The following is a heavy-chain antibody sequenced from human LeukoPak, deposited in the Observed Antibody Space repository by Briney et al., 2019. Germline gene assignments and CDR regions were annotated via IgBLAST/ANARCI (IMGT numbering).Heavy chain of an antibody. CDR2: IDWDDDK. D-gene: IGHD2-2*01. J-gene: IGHJ4*02. CDR1: GFSFTNNGMC. V-gene: IGHV2-70*11. Sequence: SGPTLVNPTQTLTLTCTFSGFSFTNNGMCVTWIRQPPGKALEWLARIDWDDDKYYSASPKTRLTISKDTSKNQVVLTMTNMDPVDTATYYCARIRGTYCSSTTCSFEDFWGQGTLVTVSS. CDR3: ARIRGTYCSSTTCSFEDF.